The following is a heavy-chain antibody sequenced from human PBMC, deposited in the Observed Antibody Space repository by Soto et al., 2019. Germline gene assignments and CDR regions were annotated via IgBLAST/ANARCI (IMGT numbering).Heavy chain of an antibody. CDR2: IYYSGST. CDR1: GGSISSGGYY. CDR3: AREGGSGSYGGMDV. V-gene: IGHV4-31*03. J-gene: IGHJ6*02. Sequence: SETLSLTCTVSGGSISSGGYYWSWIRQHPGKGLEWIGYIYYSGSTYYNPSLKSRVTISVDTSKNQFSLKLSSVTAADTAVYYCAREGGSGSYGGMDVWGQGTTVTVSS. D-gene: IGHD3-10*01.